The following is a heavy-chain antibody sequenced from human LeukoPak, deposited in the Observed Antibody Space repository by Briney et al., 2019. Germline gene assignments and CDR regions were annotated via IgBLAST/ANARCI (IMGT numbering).Heavy chain of an antibody. D-gene: IGHD3-3*01. CDR3: ARATFYDFWSGYPFDY. CDR1: GGSISSYY. J-gene: IGHJ4*02. CDR2: IYYSGST. Sequence: ASETLSLTCTVSGGSISSYYWSWIRQPPGKGLEWSGYIYYSGSTNYNPSLKSRVTISVDTSKNQFSLELSSVTAADTAVYYCARATFYDFWSGYPFDYWGQGTLVTVSS. V-gene: IGHV4-59*01.